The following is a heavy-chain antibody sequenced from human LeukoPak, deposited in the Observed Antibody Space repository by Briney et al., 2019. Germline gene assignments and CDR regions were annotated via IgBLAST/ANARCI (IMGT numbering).Heavy chain of an antibody. D-gene: IGHD7-27*01. CDR1: GFTFSSYD. CDR2: IGTAGDT. V-gene: IGHV3-13*01. CDR3: AKDGGLWVSAHWGDS. Sequence: GGSLRLSCAASGFTFSSYDMHWVRQATGKGLEWVSAIGTAGDTYYPGSVKGRFTISRENAKNSLYLQMNSLRAEDTAVYYCAKDGGLWVSAHWGDSWGRGTLVTVSS. J-gene: IGHJ4*02.